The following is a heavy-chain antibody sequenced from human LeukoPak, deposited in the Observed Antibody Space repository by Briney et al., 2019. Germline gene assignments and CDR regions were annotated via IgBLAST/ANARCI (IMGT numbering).Heavy chain of an antibody. Sequence: ASVKVSCKASGYTFTGYYMHWVRQAPGQGLEWMGRINPNSGGTNYAQKFQGRVTMTRDTSISTAYMEVTRLTSDDTAVYYCARRPPMSAADNWLDLWGQGTLVTVSS. CDR1: GYTFTGYY. J-gene: IGHJ5*02. CDR3: ARRPPMSAADNWLDL. V-gene: IGHV1-2*06. CDR2: INPNSGGT. D-gene: IGHD6-13*01.